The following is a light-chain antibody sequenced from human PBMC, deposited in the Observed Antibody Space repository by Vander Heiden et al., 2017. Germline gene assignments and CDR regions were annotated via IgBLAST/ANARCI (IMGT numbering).Light chain of an antibody. Sequence: SYELTQPPSVSVSPGQTASITCSGDKSGDKYPCWYQQKPAQSPVLVIYQDSKRPSEIPARFSGSNSGNTATLTISGTQAMDEADYYCQAWDSIVVFGGGTKLTVL. CDR1: KSGDKY. CDR3: QAWDSIVV. V-gene: IGLV3-1*01. CDR2: QDS. J-gene: IGLJ2*01.